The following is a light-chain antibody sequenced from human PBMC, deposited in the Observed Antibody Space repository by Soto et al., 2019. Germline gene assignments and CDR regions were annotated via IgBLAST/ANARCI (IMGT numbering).Light chain of an antibody. CDR2: EVS. Sequence: QPVLTQPASVSGSPGQSITISCTGTSSDVGGYNYVSWYQQHPGKAPKLMIYEVSNRPSGVSNHFSGSKSGNTASLTISGLQAEDEADYYCSSYTSSSTWVFGGGTKLTVL. CDR1: SSDVGGYNY. CDR3: SSYTSSSTWV. V-gene: IGLV2-14*01. J-gene: IGLJ3*02.